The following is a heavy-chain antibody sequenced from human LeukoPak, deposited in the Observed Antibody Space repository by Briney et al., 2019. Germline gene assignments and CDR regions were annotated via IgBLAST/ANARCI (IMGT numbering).Heavy chain of an antibody. V-gene: IGHV1-2*06. J-gene: IGHJ4*02. Sequence: ASVKVSCKASGYTFAAYLIHWVRQAPGQGLEWMGRINPNGGDTNYAQKFQGRVTMTGDTSISTAYMELSSLRSDDTAMYYCARVGFTSSWSNFDYWGQGTLVTVSS. CDR3: ARVGFTSSWSNFDY. CDR1: GYTFAAYL. CDR2: INPNGGDT. D-gene: IGHD6-13*01.